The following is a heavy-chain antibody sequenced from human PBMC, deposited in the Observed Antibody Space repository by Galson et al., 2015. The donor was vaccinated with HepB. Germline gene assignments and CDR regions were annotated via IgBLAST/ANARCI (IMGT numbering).Heavy chain of an antibody. J-gene: IGHJ6*02. V-gene: IGHV3-21*01. CDR1: GFTFSSYS. CDR2: ISSSSSYI. D-gene: IGHD7-27*01. Sequence: SLRLSCAASGFTFSSYSMNWVRQAPGKGLEWVSSISSSSSYIYYADSVKGRFTISRDNAKNSLYLQMNSLRAEDTAVYYCARLENWGDYYYGMDVWGQGTTVTVSS. CDR3: ARLENWGDYYYGMDV.